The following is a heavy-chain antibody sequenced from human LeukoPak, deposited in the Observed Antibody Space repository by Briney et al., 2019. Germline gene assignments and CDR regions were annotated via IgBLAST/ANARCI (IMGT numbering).Heavy chain of an antibody. D-gene: IGHD1-26*01. CDR2: VSESGDGT. CDR1: GFSFSSYA. CDR3: AKGKVNHLGALDF. Sequence: GGSLRLSCAASGFSFSSYAVSWVRQAPGKGLEWVSSVSESGDGTYYADSVMGRFIISRDNSRKTFHLQMDSLRADDTAIYYCAKGKVNHLGALDFWGQGTLVTVSS. J-gene: IGHJ4*02. V-gene: IGHV3-23*01.